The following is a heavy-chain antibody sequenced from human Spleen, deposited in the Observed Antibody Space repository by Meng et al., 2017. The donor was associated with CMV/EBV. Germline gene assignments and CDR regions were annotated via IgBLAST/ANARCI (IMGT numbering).Heavy chain of an antibody. CDR3: SRGGYAVRNPVAY. Sequence: ASVKVSCKASVYTFTDYYIHWVRQAPGQGLEWMGWINPNSGGTNYAQKFQGRVTMSSDTSISTAYMELNRLKSDDTAGYYCSRGGYAVRNPVAYWGQGTLVTVSS. CDR2: INPNSGGT. D-gene: IGHD2-2*01. J-gene: IGHJ4*02. CDR1: VYTFTDYY. V-gene: IGHV1-2*02.